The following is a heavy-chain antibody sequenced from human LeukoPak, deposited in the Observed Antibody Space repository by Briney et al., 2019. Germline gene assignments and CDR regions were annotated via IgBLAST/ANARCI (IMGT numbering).Heavy chain of an antibody. CDR3: ARARWYLDY. CDR1: GFTFDDYA. CDR2: ISWNSGSI. D-gene: IGHD4-23*01. J-gene: IGHJ4*02. V-gene: IGHV3-9*01. Sequence: GGSLRLSCAASGFTFDDYAMHWVRQAPGKGLEWVSGISWNSGSIGYADSVKGRFTISRDNSKNTLYLQMNSLRAEDTAVYYCARARWYLDYWGQGALVTVSS.